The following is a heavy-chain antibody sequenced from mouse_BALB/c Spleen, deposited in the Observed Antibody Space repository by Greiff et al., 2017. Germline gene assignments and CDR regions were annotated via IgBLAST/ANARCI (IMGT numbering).Heavy chain of an antibody. D-gene: IGHD2-10*01. CDR3: TRSAYYGNHYAMDY. CDR2: IYPGNSDT. CDR1: GYTFTSYW. V-gene: IGHV1-5*01. Sequence: EVKLVESGTVLARPGASVKMSCKASGYTFTSYWMHWVKQRPGQGLEWIGAIYPGNSDTSYNQKFKGKAKLTAVTSTSTAYMELSSLTNEDSAVYYCTRSAYYGNHYAMDYWGQGTSVTVSS. J-gene: IGHJ4*01.